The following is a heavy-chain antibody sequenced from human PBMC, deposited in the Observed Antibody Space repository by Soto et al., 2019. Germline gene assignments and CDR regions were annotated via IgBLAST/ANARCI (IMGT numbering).Heavy chain of an antibody. V-gene: IGHV3-30*18. CDR2: ISSDGSNY. CDR1: GFTFSACA. Sequence: QVQLVESGGGVVQPGRSQRLSCAASGFTFSACAMHWVSQSPGKGLEWVAVISSDGSNYYYEDSVKGRFTISRDNSKNSLYLQMDSLRAEDMAVYYCAKEVGTAITAITNWHFDLWGRGTLVTVSS. J-gene: IGHJ2*01. CDR3: AKEVGTAITAITNWHFDL. D-gene: IGHD2-21*02.